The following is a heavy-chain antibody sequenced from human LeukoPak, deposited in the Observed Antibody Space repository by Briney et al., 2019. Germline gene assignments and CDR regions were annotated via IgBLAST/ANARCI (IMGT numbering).Heavy chain of an antibody. CDR1: GFTFSSYA. J-gene: IGHJ5*02. V-gene: IGHV3-23*01. D-gene: IGHD4-23*01. CDR3: AKDLDYGGNSGWFDP. CDR2: ISGSGGST. Sequence: GGSLRLSCAASGFTFSSYAMSWVRQAPGKGLEWVSAISGSGGSTYYADSVKGRFTISRDNSKNTLYLQMNSLRAEDTAVYYCAKDLDYGGNSGWFDPWSQGTLVTVSS.